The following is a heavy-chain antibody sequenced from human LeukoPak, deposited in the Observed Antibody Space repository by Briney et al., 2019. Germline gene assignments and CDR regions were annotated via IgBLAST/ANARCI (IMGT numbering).Heavy chain of an antibody. CDR1: GYTFTGYY. Sequence: ASVKVSCKASGYTFTGYYVHWVRQAPGQGLEWMGWINPNSGGTNYAQKFQGRVTMTRDTSISTAYMELSRLRSDDTAVYYCARDLRGSYYYYYYMDVWGKGTTVTVSS. D-gene: IGHD2-15*01. J-gene: IGHJ6*03. CDR2: INPNSGGT. V-gene: IGHV1-2*02. CDR3: ARDLRGSYYYYYYMDV.